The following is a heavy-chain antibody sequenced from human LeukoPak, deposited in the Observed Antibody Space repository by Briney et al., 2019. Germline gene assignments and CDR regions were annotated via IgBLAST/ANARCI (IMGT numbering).Heavy chain of an antibody. CDR1: GFTFSSYA. Sequence: GGSLRLSCAASGFTFSSYAMHWVRQAPGKGLEWVAVISYDGSNEFYADSVRGRFSISRDTSKNTLYLQMNSLRPEDTAMYYCVRGGANTNAFDFWGQGTMVTVSA. CDR2: ISYDGSNE. D-gene: IGHD1-26*01. CDR3: VRGGANTNAFDF. J-gene: IGHJ3*01. V-gene: IGHV3-30-3*01.